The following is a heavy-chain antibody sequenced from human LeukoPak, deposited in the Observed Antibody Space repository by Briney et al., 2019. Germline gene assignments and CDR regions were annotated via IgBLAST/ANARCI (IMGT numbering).Heavy chain of an antibody. CDR3: ARRPSGSYWADNYYYYMDV. V-gene: IGHV4-30-2*01. J-gene: IGHJ6*03. D-gene: IGHD1-26*01. CDR1: GGSFSSGTYS. CDR2: IYYTGST. Sequence: SQTLSLTCAVSGGSFSSGTYSWSWIRQPPGKGLEWIGSIYYTGSTDYNPSLKSRVTISVDRSKNQFSLKLTSVTAADTAVYYCARRPSGSYWADNYYYYMDVWGKGTTVTVSS.